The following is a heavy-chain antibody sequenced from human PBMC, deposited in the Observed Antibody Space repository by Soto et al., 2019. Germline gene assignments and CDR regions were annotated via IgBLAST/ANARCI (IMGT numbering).Heavy chain of an antibody. CDR3: ARVGRLHYFDY. CDR1: GFTFSSYA. J-gene: IGHJ4*02. Sequence: QVQLVESGGGVVQPGRSLRLSCAASGFTFSSYAMHWVRQAPGKGLEWVAVISYDGSNKYYADSVKGRFTISRDNSKNTLYLQMNSLRAEDTAVYYRARVGRLHYFDYWAQGTLVTVSS. CDR2: ISYDGSNK. V-gene: IGHV3-30-3*01. D-gene: IGHD4-17*01.